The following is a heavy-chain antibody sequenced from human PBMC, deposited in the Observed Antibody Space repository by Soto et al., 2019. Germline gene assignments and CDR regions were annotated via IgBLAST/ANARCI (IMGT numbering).Heavy chain of an antibody. Sequence: SVKVSCKASGGTFSSYTISWVRQAPGQGLEWMGRIIPILGIANYAQKFQGRVTITADKSTSTAYMELSSLRSEDTAVYYCARVDSSSSGGAINYWGQGTLVTVSS. V-gene: IGHV1-69*02. CDR1: GGTFSSYT. CDR3: ARVDSSSSGGAINY. D-gene: IGHD6-6*01. J-gene: IGHJ4*02. CDR2: IIPILGIA.